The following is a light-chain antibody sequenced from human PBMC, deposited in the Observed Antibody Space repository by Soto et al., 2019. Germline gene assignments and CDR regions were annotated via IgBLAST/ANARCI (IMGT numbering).Light chain of an antibody. Sequence: EIVLTQSPGTLSLSPGERATLSCRASQSVSSSYLAWYPQRPGQAPRLLIYGASSRAARIPDRFSGSGSGADFTLTISRREPEVSAVYYCQQYGDSMGTFGERTKLDIK. CDR1: QSVSSSY. J-gene: IGKJ2*01. V-gene: IGKV3-20*01. CDR3: QQYGDSMGT. CDR2: GAS.